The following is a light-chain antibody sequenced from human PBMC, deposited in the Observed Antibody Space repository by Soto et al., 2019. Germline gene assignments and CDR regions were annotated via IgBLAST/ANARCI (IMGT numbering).Light chain of an antibody. J-gene: IGKJ1*01. CDR3: QQYNNWPPWT. Sequence: DTVMTQSAVTLSVSLGERDTLSCRASQSVSTNLAWYQQKPGQAPRLLIYGASTRATGIPARFSGSGSGTEFTLTISSLQSADFAVYYCQQYNNWPPWTFGQGTQVAI. CDR2: GAS. CDR1: QSVSTN. V-gene: IGKV3-15*01.